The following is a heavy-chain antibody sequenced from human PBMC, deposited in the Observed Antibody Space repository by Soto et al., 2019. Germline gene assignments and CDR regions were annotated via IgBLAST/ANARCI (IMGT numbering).Heavy chain of an antibody. CDR2: IKSKTDGGTT. Sequence: GGSLILSCAASGFTFSNAWMSWVRQAPGKGLEWVGRIKSKTDGGTTDYAAPVKGRFTISRDDSKNTLYLQMNSLKTEDTAVYYCTTRLLWFGELSTPVFDYWGQGTLVTVSS. CDR3: TTRLLWFGELSTPVFDY. D-gene: IGHD3-10*01. CDR1: GFTFSNAW. V-gene: IGHV3-15*01. J-gene: IGHJ4*02.